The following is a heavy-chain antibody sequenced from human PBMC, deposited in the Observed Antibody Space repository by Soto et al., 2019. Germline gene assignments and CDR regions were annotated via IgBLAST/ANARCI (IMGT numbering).Heavy chain of an antibody. CDR1: GFTFSDHY. Sequence: EVQLVESGGGLVQPGGSLRLSCAVSGFTFSDHYMDWVRQAPGKGLEWVGRTRNKANSYTTEYAASVKGRFTISRDDSKNSLYLQMNSLKTEDTAVYYCTRALGAFDIWGQGTMVTVSS. V-gene: IGHV3-72*01. CDR3: TRALGAFDI. CDR2: TRNKANSYTT. D-gene: IGHD3-3*02. J-gene: IGHJ3*02.